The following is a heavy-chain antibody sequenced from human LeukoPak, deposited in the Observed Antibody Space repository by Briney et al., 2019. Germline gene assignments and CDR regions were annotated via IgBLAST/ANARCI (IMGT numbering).Heavy chain of an antibody. CDR1: GGSISSDY. V-gene: IGHV4-4*07. J-gene: IGHJ6*02. CDR3: ARQLGSGWQTYYYYGMDV. D-gene: IGHD6-19*01. CDR2: IYTSGST. Sequence: SETLSLTCTVSGGSISSDYWSCIRQPAGKGLEWIGRIYTSGSTNYNPSLKSRVTMSVDTSKNQFSLKLSSVTAADTAVYYCARQLGSGWQTYYYYGMDVWGQGTTVTVSS.